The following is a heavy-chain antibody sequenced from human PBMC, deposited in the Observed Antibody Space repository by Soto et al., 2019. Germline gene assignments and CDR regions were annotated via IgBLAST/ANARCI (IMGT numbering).Heavy chain of an antibody. J-gene: IGHJ4*02. CDR1: GGTFSSYT. CDR3: ARDRPTYYYDSSGPCFDY. V-gene: IGHV1-69*04. Sequence: SVKVSCKASGGTFSSYTFSRVRQAPGQGLEWMGRIIPMLGIANYAQKFQGRVTITADKSTSTAYMELSSLRSEDTAVYYCARDRPTYYYDSSGPCFDYWGQG. D-gene: IGHD3-22*01. CDR2: IIPMLGIA.